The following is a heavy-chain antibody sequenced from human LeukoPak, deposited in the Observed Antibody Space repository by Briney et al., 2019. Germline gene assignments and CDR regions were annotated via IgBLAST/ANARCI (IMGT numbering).Heavy chain of an antibody. CDR3: AKGAYDYIEMGYFDY. Sequence: GGSLRLSWAASGFSISNSAMSWVRQAPGKGLEWVSLIIASSGSTFYADSVKGRFTISRDISRNTLYLQMNSLRAEDTAVYYCAKGAYDYIEMGYFDYWGQGTLVTVSS. CDR2: IIASSGST. CDR1: GFSISNSA. D-gene: IGHD5-12*01. V-gene: IGHV3-23*01. J-gene: IGHJ4*02.